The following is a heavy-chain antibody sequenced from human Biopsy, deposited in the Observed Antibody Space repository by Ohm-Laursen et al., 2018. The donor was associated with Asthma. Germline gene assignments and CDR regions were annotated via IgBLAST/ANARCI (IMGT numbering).Heavy chain of an antibody. CDR2: VYYSGST. CDR1: GGSINNFY. D-gene: IGHD2-21*02. Sequence: PSQTLSLTCAVSGGSINNFYWSWIRPPPGKGLESIGHVYYSGSTNYNPSLKSRVTISIDASKNQFSLKLTSVTAADTAVYYCARGVDRVTGLLDHFDSWGQGTLVTVSS. V-gene: IGHV4-59*01. J-gene: IGHJ4*02. CDR3: ARGVDRVTGLLDHFDS.